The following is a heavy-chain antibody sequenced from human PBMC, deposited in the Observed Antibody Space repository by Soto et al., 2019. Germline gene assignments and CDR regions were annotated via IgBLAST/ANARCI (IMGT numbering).Heavy chain of an antibody. V-gene: IGHV4-31*03. J-gene: IGHJ2*01. CDR2: IYYSGST. CDR1: GGSISSGGYY. Sequence: QVQLQESGPGLVKPTQTLSLTCTVSGGSISSGGYYWSWIRQHPGKGLEWIGYIYYSGSTYYNPYLKSRVTISVDTPKNQSSLKLSSVTAADTAVYYCARGPDSSHWYFDLWGRGTLVTVSS. CDR3: ARGPDSSHWYFDL. D-gene: IGHD3-3*01.